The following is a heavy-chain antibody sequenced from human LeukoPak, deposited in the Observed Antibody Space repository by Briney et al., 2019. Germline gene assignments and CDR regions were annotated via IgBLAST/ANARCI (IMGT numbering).Heavy chain of an antibody. CDR1: GFTFSDYY. V-gene: IGHV3-11*05. Sequence: GGSLRVSCAASGFTFSDYYMGWIRQAPGKGLEWVSYISSSSSYTNYADSVKGRFTISRDNAKNSLYLQMNSLRAEDTAVYYCARVTSSGWYLDYWGQGTLVTVSS. CDR3: ARVTSSGWYLDY. CDR2: ISSSSSYT. D-gene: IGHD6-19*01. J-gene: IGHJ4*02.